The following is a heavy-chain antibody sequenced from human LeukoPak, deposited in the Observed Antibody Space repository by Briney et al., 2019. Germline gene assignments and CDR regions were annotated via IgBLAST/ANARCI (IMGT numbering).Heavy chain of an antibody. J-gene: IGHJ4*02. Sequence: GGSLRLSCAASGCTFSSYAMSWVRQAPGKGLEWVSAISRSGGSTYYADSVKGRFTISRDNSKNTPYLQLNSLRAEDTAVYYCATAPPYGAGVSGVLSCAYWGQGTLVTVSS. D-gene: IGHD3-10*01. V-gene: IGHV3-23*01. CDR2: ISRSGGST. CDR1: GCTFSSYA. CDR3: ATAPPYGAGVSGVLSCAY.